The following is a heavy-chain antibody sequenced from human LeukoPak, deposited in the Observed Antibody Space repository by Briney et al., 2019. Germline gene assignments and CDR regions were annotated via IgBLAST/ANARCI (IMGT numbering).Heavy chain of an antibody. Sequence: SETLSLTCTVSGGSISSYYWSWIRQPAGKGLEWIGRIYTSGSTNYNPSLKSRVTMSVDTSKNQFSLKLSSVTAADTAVYYCARGYYGSGSHCCHMDVWGKGTTITVS. J-gene: IGHJ6*03. CDR2: IYTSGST. D-gene: IGHD3-10*01. V-gene: IGHV4-4*07. CDR3: ARGYYGSGSHCCHMDV. CDR1: GGSISSYY.